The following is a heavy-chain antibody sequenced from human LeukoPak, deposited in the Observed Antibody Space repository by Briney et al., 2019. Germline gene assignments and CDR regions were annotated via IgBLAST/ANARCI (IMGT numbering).Heavy chain of an antibody. CDR1: GFTVSNNY. CDR2: IYSGGST. D-gene: IGHD2-2*01. J-gene: IGHJ3*02. CDR3: AKSRGCSTTTCYDDALDM. Sequence: GGSLRLSCAASGFTVSNNYMNWVRQAPGKGLEWVSVIYSGGSTYYADSVKGRFTISRDNSNNTVYLQMNSLRAEDTAVYYCAKSRGCSTTTCYDDALDMWGQGTMVTVSS. V-gene: IGHV3-53*01.